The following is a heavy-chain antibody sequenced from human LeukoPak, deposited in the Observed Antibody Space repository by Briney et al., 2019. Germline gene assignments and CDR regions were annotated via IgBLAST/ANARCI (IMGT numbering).Heavy chain of an antibody. D-gene: IGHD2-2*02. Sequence: GGSLRLSCAASGFTFSSYAMSWVRQAPGKGLEWVSGISCNGGSTYYADSVKGRFTISRDNSKNTLYLQMNSLTAEDTAVYYCAKDPYCSSTSCYTVPDWGQGTLVTVSS. CDR1: GFTFSSYA. CDR3: AKDPYCSSTSCYTVPD. V-gene: IGHV3-23*01. J-gene: IGHJ4*02. CDR2: ISCNGGST.